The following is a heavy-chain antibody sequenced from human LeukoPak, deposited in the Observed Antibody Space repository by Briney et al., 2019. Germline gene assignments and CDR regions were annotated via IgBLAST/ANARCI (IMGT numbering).Heavy chain of an antibody. CDR1: GFTFSSYS. D-gene: IGHD2-21*02. CDR3: ARTASYCGGDCYSFTLLDY. J-gene: IGHJ4*02. CDR2: ISGSSRYI. Sequence: GGSLRLSCAASGFTFSSYSMNWVRPAPGKGLEWVSSISGSSRYIYYADSVKGRFTISRDNAKNSLYLQMNSLRAEDTAVFYCARTASYCGGDCYSFTLLDYWGQGTLVTVSS. V-gene: IGHV3-21*01.